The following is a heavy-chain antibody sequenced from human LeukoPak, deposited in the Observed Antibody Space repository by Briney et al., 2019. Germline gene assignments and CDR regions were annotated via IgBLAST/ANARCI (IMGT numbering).Heavy chain of an antibody. CDR1: GGSISSGFYY. CDR3: ASTASNGGAFDI. CDR2: IYTSGST. D-gene: IGHD3-22*01. Sequence: PSQTLSLTCTVSGGSISSGFYYWRWIRQPAGKGLEWIGRIYTSGSTKYSSSLKSRVTMSMDTSKNQFSLNLSSVTAADRALYYCASTASNGGAFDIWGQGTVVTVSS. V-gene: IGHV4-61*02. J-gene: IGHJ3*02.